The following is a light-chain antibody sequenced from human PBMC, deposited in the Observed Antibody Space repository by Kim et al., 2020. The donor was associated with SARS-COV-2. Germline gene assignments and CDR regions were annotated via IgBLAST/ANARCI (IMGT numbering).Light chain of an antibody. CDR2: GKN. CDR1: SLRRYY. CDR3: QSRDSSGKVV. Sequence: SSELTQDPAVSVALGQTVRITCQGDSLRRYYATWYQQKPGQAPVLVIYGKNNRPSGIPDRFSGSGSGNTASLTITGAQAEEDADYYCQSRDSSGKVVFGGGTKLTVL. V-gene: IGLV3-19*01. J-gene: IGLJ2*01.